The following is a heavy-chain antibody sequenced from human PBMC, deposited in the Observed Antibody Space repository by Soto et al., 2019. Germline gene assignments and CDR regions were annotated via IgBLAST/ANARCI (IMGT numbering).Heavy chain of an antibody. J-gene: IGHJ6*03. Sequence: GESLKISCAASGFTFSSYGMHWVRQAPGKGLEWVAVISYDGSNKYYADSVKGRFTISRDNSKNTLYLQMNSLRAEDTAVYYCAKALLWFGEDYYYYMDVWGKGTTVTVSS. V-gene: IGHV3-30*18. D-gene: IGHD3-10*01. CDR1: GFTFSSYG. CDR3: AKALLWFGEDYYYYMDV. CDR2: ISYDGSNK.